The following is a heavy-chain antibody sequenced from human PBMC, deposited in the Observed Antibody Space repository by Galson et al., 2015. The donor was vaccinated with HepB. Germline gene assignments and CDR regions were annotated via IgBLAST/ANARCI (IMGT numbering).Heavy chain of an antibody. CDR2: IKQDGSEK. CDR3: ARERGEQWPPDHTRYYYGMDV. Sequence: SLRLSCAASGFTFSSYWMSWVRQAPGKGLEWVANIKQDGSEKYYVDSVKGRFTISRDNAKNSLYLQMNSLRAEDTAVYYCARERGEQWPPDHTRYYYGMDVWGQGTTVTVSS. J-gene: IGHJ6*02. CDR1: GFTFSSYW. D-gene: IGHD6-19*01. V-gene: IGHV3-7*03.